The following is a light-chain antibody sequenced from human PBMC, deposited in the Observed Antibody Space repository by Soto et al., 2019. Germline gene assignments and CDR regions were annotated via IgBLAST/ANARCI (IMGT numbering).Light chain of an antibody. CDR3: SSYACSNKGVV. Sequence: QSALTQPPSASGSPGQSVTISCTGTSSDVGGYNSVSWCQQYPGKAPKLMIYEVSKRPSGFPDRFSGSKPGNTASLTVSGRQAADEADDYCSSYACSNKGVVFGGGTKVTVL. J-gene: IGLJ2*01. CDR1: SSDVGGYNS. CDR2: EVS. V-gene: IGLV2-8*01.